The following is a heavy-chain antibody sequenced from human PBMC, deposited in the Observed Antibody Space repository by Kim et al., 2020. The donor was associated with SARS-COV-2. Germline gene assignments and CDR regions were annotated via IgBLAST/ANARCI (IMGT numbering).Heavy chain of an antibody. CDR3: ARSVYYYDSSGQDRGWFDP. Sequence: ASVKVSCKASGYIFTDYSIIWARQAPGQGIEWMGWISPDKGDTNYARKVQGRVTMTTDTSTSTAYLELTSLRFDDAAVYYCARSVYYYDSSGQDRGWFDP. CDR2: ISPDKGDT. CDR1: GYIFTDYS. D-gene: IGHD3-22*01. J-gene: IGHJ5*02. V-gene: IGHV1-18*04.